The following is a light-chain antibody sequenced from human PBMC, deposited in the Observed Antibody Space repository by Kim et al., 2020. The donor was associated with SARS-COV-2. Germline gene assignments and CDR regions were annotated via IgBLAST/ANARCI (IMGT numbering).Light chain of an antibody. CDR3: SSYTSSITYV. V-gene: IGLV2-14*04. CDR1: SSDVGCYNY. Sequence: GQSITISCTGTSSDVGCYNYVAWYQQHPGKAPKLMIYDVSKRPSGVSNRFSGSKSGNTASLTISGLQAEDEADYYCSSYTSSITYVFGTGTKVTVL. J-gene: IGLJ1*01. CDR2: DVS.